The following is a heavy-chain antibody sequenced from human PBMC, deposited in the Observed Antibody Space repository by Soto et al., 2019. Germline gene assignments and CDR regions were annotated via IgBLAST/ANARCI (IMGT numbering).Heavy chain of an antibody. Sequence: LSLSCAVSGFTISSYCMHRVRQAPGKGLEWVAVIWYDGSNKYYADSVKGRFTISRDNSKNTLYLQMNSLRAEDTAVYYCARDSAGLFDYWGQGTLVIVSS. CDR1: GFTISSYC. D-gene: IGHD6-19*01. J-gene: IGHJ4*02. V-gene: IGHV3-33*01. CDR2: IWYDGSNK. CDR3: ARDSAGLFDY.